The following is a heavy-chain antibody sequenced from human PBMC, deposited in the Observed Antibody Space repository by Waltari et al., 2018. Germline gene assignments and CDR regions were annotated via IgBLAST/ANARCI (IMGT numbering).Heavy chain of an antibody. J-gene: IGHJ4*02. CDR2: VKQDGSDK. CDR1: GFTFSKYW. CDR3: ARDFYDVTSGFYTPGLFDY. Sequence: EVQLVDSGGGLVQPGGSLRLSCAASGFTFSKYWMSLVRPAPGKGLEWVATVKQDGSDKYYVDSVKGRFTISRDNGDNSLYLQMNSLRAEDTAVYYCARDFYDVTSGFYTPGLFDYWGQGSLVTVSS. V-gene: IGHV3-7*01. D-gene: IGHD3-3*01.